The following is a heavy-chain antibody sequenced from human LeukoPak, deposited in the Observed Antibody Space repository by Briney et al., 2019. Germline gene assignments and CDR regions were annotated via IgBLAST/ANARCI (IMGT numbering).Heavy chain of an antibody. J-gene: IGHJ5*02. CDR1: GGTFSSYA. D-gene: IGHD2-2*01. CDR2: IIPIFGTA. CDR3: ARSYCSSTSCSRSPNRFDP. Sequence: SVKVSCKASGGTFSSYATSWVRQAPGQGLEWMGGIIPIFGTANYAQKFQGRVTITADESTSTAYMELSSLRSEDTAVYYCARSYCSSTSCSRSPNRFDPWGQGTLVTVSS. V-gene: IGHV1-69*13.